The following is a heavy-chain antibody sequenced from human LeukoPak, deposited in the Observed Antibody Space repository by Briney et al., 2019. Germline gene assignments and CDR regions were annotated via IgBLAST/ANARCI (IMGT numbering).Heavy chain of an antibody. V-gene: IGHV1-2*02. Sequence: ASVKVSCKSSGYTFTGYYMHWVRPAPGQGLAWMGWINPNSGGTNYPQKFQGRVTMTRDTSISTAYMELSRLRSDDTAMYYCARESGFDWNFDLDYWGQGTLVTVSS. CDR1: GYTFTGYY. D-gene: IGHD1-7*01. CDR3: ARESGFDWNFDLDY. J-gene: IGHJ4*02. CDR2: INPNSGGT.